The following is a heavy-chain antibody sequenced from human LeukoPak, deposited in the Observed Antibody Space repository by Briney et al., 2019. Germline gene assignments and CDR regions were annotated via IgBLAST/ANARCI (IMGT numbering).Heavy chain of an antibody. CDR2: IYHSGST. D-gene: IGHD4-23*01. CDR3: ARDSTYGGNSGIDY. V-gene: IGHV4-30-2*01. J-gene: IGHJ4*02. CDR1: GGSISSGGYY. Sequence: PSETLSLACTVSGGSISSGGYYWSWIRQPSGKGLEWIGHIYHSGSTYYNPSLKSRVTISVDRSKNQFSLKLSSVTAADTAVYYCARDSTYGGNSGIDYWGQGTLVTVSS.